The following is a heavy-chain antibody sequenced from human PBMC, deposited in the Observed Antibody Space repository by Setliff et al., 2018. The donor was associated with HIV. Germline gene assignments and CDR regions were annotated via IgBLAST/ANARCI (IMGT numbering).Heavy chain of an antibody. CDR3: ARSGLYDSSGYYLEYFDY. D-gene: IGHD3-22*01. Sequence: SETLSLTCTVSGVSITSYYWSWVRQVPGKGLEWIGNTYYGGSTDYSKYNPSVKSRATISVDIYRKQLSLNLRSVTAADTAVYYCARSGLYDSSGYYLEYFDYWGQGTLVTVSS. J-gene: IGHJ4*02. CDR1: GVSITSYY. CDR2: TYYGGSTDYS. V-gene: IGHV4-59*01.